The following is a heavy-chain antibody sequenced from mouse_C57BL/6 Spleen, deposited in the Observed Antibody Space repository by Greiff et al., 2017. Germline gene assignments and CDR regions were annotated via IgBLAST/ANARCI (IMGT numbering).Heavy chain of an antibody. CDR1: GYTFTSYG. V-gene: IGHV1-81*01. CDR2: IYPRSGNT. CDR3: ARLPSHYYGSSRAWFAY. D-gene: IGHD1-1*01. Sequence: VQLQQSGAELARPGASVKLSCKASGYTFTSYGISWVKQRTGQGLEWIGEIYPRSGNTYYIEKFKGKATLTADKSSSTAYMELRSLTSEDSAVYFCARLPSHYYGSSRAWFAYWGQGTLVTVSA. J-gene: IGHJ3*01.